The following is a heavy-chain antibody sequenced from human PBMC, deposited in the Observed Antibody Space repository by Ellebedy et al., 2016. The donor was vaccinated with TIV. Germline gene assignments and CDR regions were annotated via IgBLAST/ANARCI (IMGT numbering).Heavy chain of an antibody. CDR2: ISGSGETT. J-gene: IGHJ4*02. Sequence: GESLKISXAASGFSISNYDMSWVRQAPGKGLEWVSVISGSGETTYYADSVKGRFTISRDNSKNTLYMQMNSLRADDTAVYYCAKHDYCSITACPFDYWGQGTLVPVSS. D-gene: IGHD2-2*01. CDR1: GFSISNYD. V-gene: IGHV3-23*01. CDR3: AKHDYCSITACPFDY.